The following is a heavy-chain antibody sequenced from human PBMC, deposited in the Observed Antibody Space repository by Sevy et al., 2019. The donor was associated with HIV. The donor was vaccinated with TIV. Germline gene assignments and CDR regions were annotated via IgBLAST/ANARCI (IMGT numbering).Heavy chain of an antibody. CDR3: ARESIAVVGIGYYFHY. D-gene: IGHD6-19*01. Sequence: GGSLRLSCAASGFTYSSYGMHWVRQAPGKGLEWVAVIWYDGSNKEYADSVKGRFTISRDNSKNTLYLQMNSLRAEDTAVYYCARESIAVVGIGYYFHYWGQGTLVTVSS. V-gene: IGHV3-33*01. CDR1: GFTYSSYG. CDR2: IWYDGSNK. J-gene: IGHJ4*02.